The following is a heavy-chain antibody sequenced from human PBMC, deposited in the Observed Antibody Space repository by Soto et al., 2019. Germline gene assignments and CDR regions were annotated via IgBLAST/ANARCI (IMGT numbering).Heavy chain of an antibody. CDR2: INPATGAA. V-gene: IGHV1-2*02. J-gene: IGHJ3*02. Sequence: QLHLVQSGAVVKKPGASVTVSCSASGYPVTAYYMHWVRQAPGRGLEWMGGINPATGAAKYTQTFLGRVTIARDTSTSTVFMELSGLTSEDTAVFYCARGGGVGVAGSAAFDMWGQGTLVTVSS. D-gene: IGHD3-3*01. CDR3: ARGGGVGVAGSAAFDM. CDR1: GYPVTAYY.